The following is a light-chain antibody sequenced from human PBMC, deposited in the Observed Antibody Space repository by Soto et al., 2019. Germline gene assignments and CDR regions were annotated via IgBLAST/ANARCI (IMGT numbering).Light chain of an antibody. CDR3: CSYAGSSYV. V-gene: IGLV2-14*01. J-gene: IGLJ1*01. CDR1: SSDIGAYSY. CDR2: EVS. Sequence: QPVLTQPASVSGSPGQSITISCTGTSSDIGAYSYVSWYQQHPDKAPKFMIYEVSNRPSGVSNRFSGYKSVNTAALTISGLQSEDEADYYCCSYAGSSYVFGTGTKVTVL.